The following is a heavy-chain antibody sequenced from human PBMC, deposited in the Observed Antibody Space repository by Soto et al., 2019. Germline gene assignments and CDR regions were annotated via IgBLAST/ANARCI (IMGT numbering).Heavy chain of an antibody. V-gene: IGHV3-23*01. J-gene: IGHJ4*02. Sequence: EVQPLESGGGLVQPGGSLRLSCAASGFTFSSYAMSWVRQAPGKGLEWVSAISGSGGSTYYADSVKGRFTISRDNSKNTLYLQMNSLRAEDTAVYYCAKEYYYDSSGYPEYYFDYWGQGTLVTVSS. CDR2: ISGSGGST. CDR1: GFTFSSYA. D-gene: IGHD3-22*01. CDR3: AKEYYYDSSGYPEYYFDY.